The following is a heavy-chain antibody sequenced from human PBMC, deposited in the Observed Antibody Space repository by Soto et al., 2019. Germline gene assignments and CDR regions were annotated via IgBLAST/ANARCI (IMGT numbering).Heavy chain of an antibody. V-gene: IGHV1-69*04. CDR1: GGTFSSYT. CDR3: ARDLGGWPDY. D-gene: IGHD6-19*01. J-gene: IGHJ4*02. CDR2: IIPILGIA. Sequence: GASVKVSCKASGGTFSSYTISWVRQAPGQGLEWMGRIIPILGIAKYSQKFQDRVTITRDTSASTAYMELSSLRSEDTAVYYCARDLGGWPDYWGQGTLVTVSS.